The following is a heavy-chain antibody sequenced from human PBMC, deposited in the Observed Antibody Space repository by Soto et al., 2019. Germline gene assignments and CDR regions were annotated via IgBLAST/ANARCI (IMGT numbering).Heavy chain of an antibody. CDR2: ISYDGSNK. J-gene: IGHJ6*02. D-gene: IGHD3-9*01. Sequence: QVQLVESGGGVVQPGRSLRLCCAASGFTFSSYAMHWVRQAPGKGLEWVAVISYDGSNKYYADSVKGRLTISRDNSKNTLYLQMSSRRAEDTAVYYCARVGGLTGYYNAPYYYYGMDVWGQGTTVTVSS. V-gene: IGHV3-30-3*01. CDR1: GFTFSSYA. CDR3: ARVGGLTGYYNAPYYYYGMDV.